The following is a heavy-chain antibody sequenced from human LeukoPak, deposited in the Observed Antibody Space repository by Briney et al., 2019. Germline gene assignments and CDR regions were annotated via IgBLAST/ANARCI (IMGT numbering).Heavy chain of an antibody. CDR2: IHHSGCT. V-gene: IGHV4-59*08. D-gene: IGHD6-19*01. J-gene: IGHJ3*01. CDR3: AGSGWSFDAFDF. Sequence: GSLRLSCAASGFTFDDYAMHWVRQAPGKGLEWIGYIHHSGCTNYSPSLKSRVTISVDTSKNRFSLRLSSLTAADTAVYFCAGSGWSFDAFDFWGQGTMVTVSS. CDR1: GFTFDDYA.